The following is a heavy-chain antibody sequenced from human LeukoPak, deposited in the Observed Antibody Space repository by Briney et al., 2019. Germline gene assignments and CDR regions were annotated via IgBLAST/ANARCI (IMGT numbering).Heavy chain of an antibody. CDR2: IYHSGST. J-gene: IGHJ4*02. D-gene: IGHD5-18*01. Sequence: SETLSLTCAVSGGSISSSNWWSWVRQPPGKGLEWIGEIYHSGSTNYNPSLKSRVTISVDKSKNQFSLKLSSVTAAYTAVYYCARVGDVDTAMGSLDYWGQGTLVTVSS. CDR1: GGSISSSNW. CDR3: ARVGDVDTAMGSLDY. V-gene: IGHV4-4*02.